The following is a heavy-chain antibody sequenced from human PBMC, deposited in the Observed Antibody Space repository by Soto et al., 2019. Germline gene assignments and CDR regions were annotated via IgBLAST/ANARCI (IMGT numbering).Heavy chain of an antibody. CDR1: GFTVSSNY. CDR3: ATTTRDCSGGSCYSVPYFYYYMDA. D-gene: IGHD2-15*01. V-gene: IGHV3-66*01. CDR2: IYSGGTT. Sequence: EVQLVESGGGFVQPGGSLRLSCAASGFTVSSNYMSWVRQAPGKGLEWVSVIYSGGTTYFADSVKGRFTISRDNSKNTLYLPMNSLRAEDTAVYYCATTTRDCSGGSCYSVPYFYYYMDAWGKGTTVTVSS. J-gene: IGHJ6*03.